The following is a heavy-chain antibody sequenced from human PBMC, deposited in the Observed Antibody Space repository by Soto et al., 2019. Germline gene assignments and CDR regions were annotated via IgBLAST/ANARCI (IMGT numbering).Heavy chain of an antibody. CDR3: ARGVLYYDSSGYYPSFDY. J-gene: IGHJ4*02. Sequence: SETLSLTCTVSGGSISIYYWSWIRQPPGKGLEWIGYIYYSGSTNYNPSLKSRVTISVDTSKNQFSLKLSSVTAADTAVYYCARGVLYYDSSGYYPSFDYWGQGTLVTVSS. CDR1: GGSISIYY. V-gene: IGHV4-59*01. CDR2: IYYSGST. D-gene: IGHD3-22*01.